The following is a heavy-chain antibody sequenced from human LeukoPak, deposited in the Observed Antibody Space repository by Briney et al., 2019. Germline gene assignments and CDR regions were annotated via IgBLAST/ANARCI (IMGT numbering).Heavy chain of an antibody. CDR1: GFIFKNHW. CDR3: ARQLDS. V-gene: IGHV3-7*01. Sequence: GGSLRLSCAASGFIFKNHWMNWVRQAPGKGLEWVAKIKEDGSKKSYVDSVKGRFTISRDNANNVLYLQMNSLRAEDTAVYYCARQLDSWGQGTLVTVSS. J-gene: IGHJ4*02. CDR2: IKEDGSKK.